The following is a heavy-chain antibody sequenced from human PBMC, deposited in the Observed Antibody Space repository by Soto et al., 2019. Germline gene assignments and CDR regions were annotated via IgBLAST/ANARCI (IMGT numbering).Heavy chain of an antibody. CDR1: GFTFSSYA. CDR2: ISYDGSNK. CDR3: ARGRGRGYSGYDPRLGAFDY. J-gene: IGHJ4*02. V-gene: IGHV3-30-3*01. Sequence: QVQLVESGGGVVQPGRSLRLSCAASGFTFSSYAMHWVRQAPGKGLEGVAVISYDGSNKYYADSVKGRFTISRDNSKNTLYLQMNSLRAEDTAVYYCARGRGRGYSGYDPRLGAFDYWGQGTLVTVSS. D-gene: IGHD5-12*01.